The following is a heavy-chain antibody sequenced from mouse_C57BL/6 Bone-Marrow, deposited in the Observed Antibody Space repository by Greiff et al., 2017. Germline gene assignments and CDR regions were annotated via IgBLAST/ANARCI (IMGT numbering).Heavy chain of an antibody. D-gene: IGHD1-1*01. J-gene: IGHJ2*01. CDR3: ARGYYYGSSHFDY. V-gene: IGHV1-81*01. CDR1: GYTFTSYG. CDR2: IYPRSGNT. Sequence: QVQLKESGAELARPGASVKLSCKASGYTFTSYGISWVKQRTGQCLEWIGEIYPRSGNTYYNEKFKGKATLTADKSSSTAYMELRSLTSEDSAVYFCARGYYYGSSHFDYWGQGTTLTVSS.